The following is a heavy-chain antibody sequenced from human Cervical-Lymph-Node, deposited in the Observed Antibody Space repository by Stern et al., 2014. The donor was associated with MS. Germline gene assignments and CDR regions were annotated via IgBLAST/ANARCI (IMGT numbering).Heavy chain of an antibody. CDR1: GYTFTSYD. CDR3: ARRCGRRSGKCSDY. CDR2: MNPNSGNT. Sequence: VQLLESGAEVKKPGASVKVSCKASGYTFTSYDINWVRQATGQGLEWMGWMNPNSGNTGYAPKFQGRVTMTRNPSISTAYMELSSLRSEDTAVYYCARRCGRRSGKCSDYWGQGTLVTVSS. J-gene: IGHJ4*02. V-gene: IGHV1-8*01. D-gene: IGHD4-23*01.